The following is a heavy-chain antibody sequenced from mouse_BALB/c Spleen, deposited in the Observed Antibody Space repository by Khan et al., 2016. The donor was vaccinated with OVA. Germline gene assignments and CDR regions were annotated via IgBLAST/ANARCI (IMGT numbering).Heavy chain of an antibody. V-gene: IGHV1-20*02. D-gene: IGHD1-1*01. CDR3: ARKNGSDFDY. J-gene: IGHJ2*01. CDR2: INPHIGET. Sequence: VQLQQPGPELVKPGASVKISCKASGYSFTGYFMNWVMQSHGKRLEWIGRINPHIGETFFNQKFTDKATLTVDESSTTAHMELRSLASEDSAVDYCARKNGSDFDYWGQGTTLTVSS. CDR1: GYSFTGYF.